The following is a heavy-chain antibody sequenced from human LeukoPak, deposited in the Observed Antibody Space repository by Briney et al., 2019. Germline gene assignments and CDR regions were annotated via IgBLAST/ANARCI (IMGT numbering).Heavy chain of an antibody. D-gene: IGHD5-12*01. CDR3: ARDGYGYNYMDV. Sequence: GGSLRHSCAASGFSVSSNFMSWVRQAPGKGLEWVSVIYSGGTTYNADSVRGRFTISRDNSKNMLYLQMNSLRAEDTAVYYCARDGYGYNYMDVWGKGTTVTVSS. CDR1: GFSVSSNF. CDR2: IYSGGTT. J-gene: IGHJ6*03. V-gene: IGHV3-53*01.